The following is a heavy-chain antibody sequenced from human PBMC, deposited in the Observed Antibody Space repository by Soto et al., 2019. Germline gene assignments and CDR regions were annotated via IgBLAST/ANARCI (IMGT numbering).Heavy chain of an antibody. V-gene: IGHV1-3*01. CDR3: ARESGRGYYNDGNWFDP. J-gene: IGHJ5*02. Sequence: QVPLVQSGADMKKPGASVKVSCKASGYTFTTYTIHWVRQAPGQRLEWMGWIIAGSGITKYSQNFQGRVTFTRDTSASTAYMELSGLRSEDTAVYYCARESGRGYYNDGNWFDPWGQGTLVTVSS. CDR2: IIAGSGIT. D-gene: IGHD6-25*01. CDR1: GYTFTTYT.